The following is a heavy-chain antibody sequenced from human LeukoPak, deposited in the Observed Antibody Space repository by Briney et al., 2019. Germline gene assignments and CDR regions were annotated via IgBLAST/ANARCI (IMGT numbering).Heavy chain of an antibody. D-gene: IGHD6-13*01. CDR2: INHSGST. CDR3: ARRTGYSSSWYVLGRNYYMDV. J-gene: IGHJ6*03. CDR1: GGSFSGYY. V-gene: IGHV4-34*01. Sequence: SETLSLTCAVYGGSFSGYYWSWIRQPPGKGLEWIGEINHSGSTNYNPSLKSRVTMSVDTSKNQFSLKLSSVTAADTAVYYCARRTGYSSSWYVLGRNYYMDVWGKGTTVTISS.